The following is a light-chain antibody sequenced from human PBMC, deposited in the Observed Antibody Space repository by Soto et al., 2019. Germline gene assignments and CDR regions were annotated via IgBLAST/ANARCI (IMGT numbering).Light chain of an antibody. CDR1: QSISSW. J-gene: IGKJ2*01. CDR3: QHYNSAPYT. CDR2: KAS. V-gene: IGKV1-5*03. Sequence: DIQMTQSPSTLSASVGDRVTITCRDSQSISSWLAWYQHKPGKVTKLLIYKASSLESGLPSRFSGSGSGKEFTLTISSLQTDDFATEYDQHYNSAPYTFGQGTKLES.